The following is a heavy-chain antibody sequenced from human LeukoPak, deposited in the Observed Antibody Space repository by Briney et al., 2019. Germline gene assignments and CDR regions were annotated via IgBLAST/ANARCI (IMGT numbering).Heavy chain of an antibody. CDR1: GFTFSSYA. J-gene: IGHJ5*02. Sequence: GGSLRLSCAASGFTFSSYAMHWVRQAPGKGLEWVAVISYDGSNKYYADSVKGRFTISRDNSKNTLYPQMNSLRAEDTAVYYCARDSSGWYRYDNWFDPWGQGTLVTVSS. CDR3: ARDSSGWYRYDNWFDP. V-gene: IGHV3-30*04. D-gene: IGHD6-19*01. CDR2: ISYDGSNK.